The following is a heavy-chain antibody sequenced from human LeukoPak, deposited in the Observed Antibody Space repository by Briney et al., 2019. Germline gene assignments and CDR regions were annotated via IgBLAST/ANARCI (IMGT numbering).Heavy chain of an antibody. V-gene: IGHV4-34*01. CDR2: INHSGST. Sequence: SETLSLTCAVYGGSFSGYYWSWIRQPPGKGREWSGEINHSGSTNYNPSLKSRVTISGDTSKKQFSLKVSSVTAADTSVYYCVSRRGDVDYRPDYWGHGTLVTVSS. CDR3: VSRRGDVDYRPDY. J-gene: IGHJ4*01. CDR1: GGSFSGYY. D-gene: IGHD4-11*01.